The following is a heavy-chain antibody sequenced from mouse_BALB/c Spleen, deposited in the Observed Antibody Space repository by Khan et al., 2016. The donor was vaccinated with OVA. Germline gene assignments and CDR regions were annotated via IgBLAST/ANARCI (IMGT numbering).Heavy chain of an antibody. V-gene: IGHV1S132*01. CDR2: IFPGTGTT. CDR3: AMGYFGNYEVAY. J-gene: IGHJ3*01. D-gene: IGHD2-1*01. CDR1: GYTFTSYW. Sequence: QVQLKEFGAELVKPGASVKLSCKTSGYTFTSYWIQWVKQRPGQGLGWIGQIFPGTGTTYSNENFKAKATLTVDTSSSTAYMQLSSLTSEDSAVYFCAMGYFGNYEVAYWGQGTLVTVSA.